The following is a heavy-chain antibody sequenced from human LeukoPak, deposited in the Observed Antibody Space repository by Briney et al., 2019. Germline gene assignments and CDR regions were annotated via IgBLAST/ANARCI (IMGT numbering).Heavy chain of an antibody. CDR2: INHSGST. V-gene: IGHV4-34*01. CDR3: ALAAARYFDY. CDR1: GGSISGYY. D-gene: IGHD6-13*01. J-gene: IGHJ4*02. Sequence: SETLSLTCTVSGGSISGYYWSWIRQPPGKGLEWIGEINHSGSTNYNPSLKSRVTISVDTSKNQFSLKLSSVTAADTAVYYCALAAARYFDYWGQGTLVTVSS.